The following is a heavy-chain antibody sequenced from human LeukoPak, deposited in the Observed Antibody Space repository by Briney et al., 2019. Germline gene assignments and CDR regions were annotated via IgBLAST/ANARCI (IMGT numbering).Heavy chain of an antibody. Sequence: PSETLSLTCTVSGGSISSYYWSWIRQPPGKGLEWIGYIYYSGGTNYNPSLKSRVTISVDTSKNQFSLKLSFVTAADTAVYYCARTPQGLTEFDYWGQGTLVTVSS. CDR2: IYYSGGT. V-gene: IGHV4-59*01. J-gene: IGHJ4*02. CDR1: GGSISSYY. CDR3: ARTPQGLTEFDY. D-gene: IGHD1-14*01.